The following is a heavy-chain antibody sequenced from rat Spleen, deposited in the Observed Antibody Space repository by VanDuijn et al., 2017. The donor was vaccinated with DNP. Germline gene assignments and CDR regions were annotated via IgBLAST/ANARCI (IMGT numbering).Heavy chain of an antibody. CDR3: AREVDY. Sequence: VQLVESGGGLVQPGRSLKLSCAASGFTFSNYYMAWVRQAPKKGLEWIATISSGGTTYYTSPLKSRLSISRDTSKSQVFLKMNSLQTADTATYFCAREVDYWGQGVMVTVSS. V-gene: IGHV2S12*01. CDR2: ISSGGTT. J-gene: IGHJ2*01. CDR1: GFTFSNYY.